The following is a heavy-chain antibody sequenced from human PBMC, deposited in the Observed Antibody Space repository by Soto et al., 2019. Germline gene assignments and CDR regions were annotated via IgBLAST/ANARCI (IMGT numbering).Heavy chain of an antibody. CDR2: TSGYSGNS. Sequence: ASVKVSCKASGYIFSSFYINWVRQAPGQGREWMGWTSGYSGNSKYAQKFQGRVTMTTDTSTNTGYMEMRSLTSDDTAVYYCARDTFGHVDAFELWGPQSMVTASS. J-gene: IGHJ3*01. CDR3: ARDTFGHVDAFEL. D-gene: IGHD3-16*01. V-gene: IGHV1-18*01. CDR1: GYIFSSFY.